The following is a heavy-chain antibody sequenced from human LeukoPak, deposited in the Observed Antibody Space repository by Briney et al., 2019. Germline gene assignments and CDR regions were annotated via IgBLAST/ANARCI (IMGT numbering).Heavy chain of an antibody. D-gene: IGHD2-15*01. CDR2: IYYSGST. J-gene: IGHJ4*02. CDR1: GGSISTYY. CDR3: ARTEIAATLYFDY. Sequence: SETLSLICTVSGGSISTYYWSWIRQPPGKGLEWIAYIYYSGSTNYNPSLKSRVTISEDTSKNQFSLKLSSVTAADTAVYYCARTEIAATLYFDYWGQGTLVTVSS. V-gene: IGHV4-59*01.